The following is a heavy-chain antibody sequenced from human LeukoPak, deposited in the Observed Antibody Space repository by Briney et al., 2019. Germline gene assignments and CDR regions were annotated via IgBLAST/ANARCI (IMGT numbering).Heavy chain of an antibody. J-gene: IGHJ3*02. D-gene: IGHD3-22*01. Sequence: GGSLRLSCAASGFTFSSYAMSWVRQAPGKGLEWVSAISGSGGSTYYADSVKGRFTISRDNSKNTLYLQMNSLRTEDTAVHYCARPSYYYDSSGSVSGAFDIWGQGTMVTVSS. CDR1: GFTFSSYA. CDR3: ARPSYYYDSSGSVSGAFDI. V-gene: IGHV3-23*01. CDR2: ISGSGGST.